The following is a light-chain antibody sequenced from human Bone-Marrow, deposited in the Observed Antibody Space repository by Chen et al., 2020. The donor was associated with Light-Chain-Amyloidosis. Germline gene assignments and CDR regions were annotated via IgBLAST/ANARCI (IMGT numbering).Light chain of an antibody. J-gene: IGLJ2*01. Sequence: SYELTPPPSLSVPPRQTARITCSGDDLPTKYAYWYQQKPGQAPVLVIHRDTERPSGISERFSGSSSGTTATLTISGVQAEDEADYHCQSADSSGTYEVIFGGGTKLTVL. CDR1: DLPTKY. CDR2: RDT. V-gene: IGLV3-25*03. CDR3: QSADSSGTYEVI.